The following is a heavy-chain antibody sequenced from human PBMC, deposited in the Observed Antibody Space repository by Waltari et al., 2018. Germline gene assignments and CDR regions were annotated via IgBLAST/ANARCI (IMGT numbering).Heavy chain of an antibody. D-gene: IGHD6-13*01. Sequence: QVQLVESGGGVVQPGRSLRLSCAASGFTFSSYAMHWVRQAPGKGLEWVAVISYDVSNKYYADSVKGRFTISRDNSKNTLYLQMNSRRAEDTAVYSCARQEQQLVQGFDYWGQGTLVTVSS. CDR2: ISYDVSNK. CDR1: GFTFSSYA. CDR3: ARQEQQLVQGFDY. J-gene: IGHJ4*02. V-gene: IGHV3-30*01.